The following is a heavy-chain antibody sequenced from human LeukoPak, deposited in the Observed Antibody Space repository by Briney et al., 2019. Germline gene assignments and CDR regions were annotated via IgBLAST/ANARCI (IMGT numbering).Heavy chain of an antibody. D-gene: IGHD3-22*01. CDR1: GYTFTSYG. CDR3: ARDGAYHDSSGSYYGVGDDY. Sequence: ASVKVSCKTSGYTFTSYGITWVRQAPGQGLEWMGWINGYNGNTNYAQKVQGRVTMTTDTSTSTAYMELRSLRSDDTAVYYCARDGAYHDSSGSYYGVGDDYWGQGTLVTVSS. V-gene: IGHV1-18*01. CDR2: INGYNGNT. J-gene: IGHJ4*02.